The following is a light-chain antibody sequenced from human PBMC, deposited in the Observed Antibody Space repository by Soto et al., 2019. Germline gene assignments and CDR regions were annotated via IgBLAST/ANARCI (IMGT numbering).Light chain of an antibody. CDR1: ESVSSSY. CDR2: GAS. Sequence: EIVLTQSPGTLSLSPGERATLSCRASESVSSSYLAWFQQKPGQGPRLLIYGASTRATGVPDRFSGSGSGTDVTLTISRLEPEDFAVYYCQQYGSSPRVTFGGVTKVELK. CDR3: QQYGSSPRVT. V-gene: IGKV3-20*01. J-gene: IGKJ4*01.